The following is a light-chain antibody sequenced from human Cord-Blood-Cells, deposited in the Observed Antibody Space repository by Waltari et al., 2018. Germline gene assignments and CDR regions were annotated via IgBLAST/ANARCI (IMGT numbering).Light chain of an antibody. V-gene: IGKV3-11*01. J-gene: IGKJ1*01. CDR3: QQKT. CDR2: DAS. Sequence: EIVLTQSPATLSLPPGERATLSCRASQSVSSYLAWYQQKPGQAPRLLIYDASNRATSIPARFSGSGSGTDFTLTISSLEPEDFAVYYCQQKTFGQGTKVEIK. CDR1: QSVSSY.